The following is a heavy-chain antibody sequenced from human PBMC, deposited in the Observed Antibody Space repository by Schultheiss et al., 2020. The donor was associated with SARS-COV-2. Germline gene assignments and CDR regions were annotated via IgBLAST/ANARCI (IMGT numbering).Heavy chain of an antibody. CDR2: INSDGSST. D-gene: IGHD3-16*02. Sequence: GESLKISCAASGFTFSSYWMHWVRQAPGKGLVWVSRINSDGSSTSYADSVKGRFTISRDNSKNTLYLQMSSLRTEDTAVYYCVSPRYTTNWYYFDYWGQGTLVTVSS. J-gene: IGHJ4*02. CDR1: GFTFSSYW. V-gene: IGHV3-74*01. CDR3: VSPRYTTNWYYFDY.